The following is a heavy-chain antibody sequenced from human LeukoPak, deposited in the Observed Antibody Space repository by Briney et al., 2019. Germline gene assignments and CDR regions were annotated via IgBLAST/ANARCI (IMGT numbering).Heavy chain of an antibody. V-gene: IGHV3-30-3*01. D-gene: IGHD1-26*01. CDR1: GFTFSSYA. CDR2: ISYDGNSK. CDR3: ARWGSMGAIDY. Sequence: PGTSLRLSCAASGFTFSSYAMHWVRQAPGKGLEWVAVISYDGNSKYYADSVEGRFTISRDNADNSLFLLMNSLRVEDTAVYYCARWGSMGAIDYWGQGTLVTVSS. J-gene: IGHJ4*02.